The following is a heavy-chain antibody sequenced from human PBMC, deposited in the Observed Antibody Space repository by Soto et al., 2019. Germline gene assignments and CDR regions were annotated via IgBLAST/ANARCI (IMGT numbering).Heavy chain of an antibody. CDR2: ISHSGTT. J-gene: IGHJ4*02. V-gene: IGHV4-4*02. CDR3: ARDFKAPNDAWAFDN. CDR1: GASIISSDW. Sequence: PSETLSLTCAVSGASIISSDWWNWVRQPPGKGLEWIGEISHSGTTIYNPSLEGRVTISVDVSKNHFSLNLTSVTAAATAVYFCARDFKAPNDAWAFDNWGQGTLVTVSS. D-gene: IGHD3-16*01.